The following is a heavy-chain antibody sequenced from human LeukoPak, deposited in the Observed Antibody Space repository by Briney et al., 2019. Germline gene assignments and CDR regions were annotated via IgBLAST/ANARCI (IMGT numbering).Heavy chain of an antibody. D-gene: IGHD5-12*01. V-gene: IGHV1-69*04. CDR2: IIPILGIA. Sequence: SVKVSCKASGYTFTSYGISWVRQAPGQGLEWMGRIIPILGIANYAQKFQGRVTITADKSTSTAYMELSSLRSEDTAVYYCAGDIASGYDPLFDYWGQGTPVTVSS. CDR1: GYTFTSYG. CDR3: AGDIASGYDPLFDY. J-gene: IGHJ4*02.